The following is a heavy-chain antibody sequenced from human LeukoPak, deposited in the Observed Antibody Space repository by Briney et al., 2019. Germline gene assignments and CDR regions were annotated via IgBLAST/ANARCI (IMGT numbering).Heavy chain of an antibody. CDR2: INGRGTYI. D-gene: IGHD1-1*01. V-gene: IGHV3-11*06. CDR1: GFTFSDYF. CDR3: ARSGREATEIDY. J-gene: IGHJ4*02. Sequence: GGSLRLSCAASGFTFSDYFMSWVRQAPGKGLEWLSYINGRGTYIDYAESLKGRITISRDNAQNSLYLQMNSLRVEDTAVYYCARSGREATEIDYWGQGTLVTVSS.